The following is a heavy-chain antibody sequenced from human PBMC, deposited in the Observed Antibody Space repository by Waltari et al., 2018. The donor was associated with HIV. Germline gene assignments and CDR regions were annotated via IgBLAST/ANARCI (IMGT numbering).Heavy chain of an antibody. Sequence: MQLVQSGPEVKTPGTSVKVSCKTSGFNFSSSTVQWVRQVRGQRLEWIGWTVGSSDNTNYAQKFHERVIISRNMSTKTAYMELSGLTSDDTAIYYCAAGLGYLVVPYWGQGTLVTVSS. CDR2: TVGSSDNT. D-gene: IGHD2-21*01. CDR1: GFNFSSST. CDR3: AAGLGYLVVPY. V-gene: IGHV1-58*01. J-gene: IGHJ4*02.